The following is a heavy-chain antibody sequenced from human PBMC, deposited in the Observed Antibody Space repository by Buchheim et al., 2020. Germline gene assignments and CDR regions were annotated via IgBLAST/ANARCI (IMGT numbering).Heavy chain of an antibody. Sequence: EVQLVESGGGLVQPGGSLRLPCAASGFTFSSYSMNWVRQAPGKGLEWVSYISSASTTIYYVDSVKGRFTISRDNAKKSLFLQMSSLRAEDTAVYYCARGYYVDVVATEFDYWGQGTL. CDR3: ARGYYVDVVATEFDY. V-gene: IGHV3-48*01. CDR2: ISSASTTI. D-gene: IGHD5-12*01. CDR1: GFTFSSYS. J-gene: IGHJ4*02.